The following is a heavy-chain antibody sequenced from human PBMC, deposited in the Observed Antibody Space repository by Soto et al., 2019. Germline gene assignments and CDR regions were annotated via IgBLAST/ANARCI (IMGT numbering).Heavy chain of an antibody. J-gene: IGHJ6*03. CDR2: ISAYNGNT. CDR1: GYTFTSYG. V-gene: IGHV1-18*01. CDR3: ARVREKKRTYYYYYMDV. Sequence: ASVKVSCKASGYTFTSYGISWVRQAPGQGLEWMGWISAYNGNTNYAQKLQGRVTITTDTSTSTAYMELRSLRSDDTAVYYCARVREKKRTYYYYYMDVWGKGTTVTVSS.